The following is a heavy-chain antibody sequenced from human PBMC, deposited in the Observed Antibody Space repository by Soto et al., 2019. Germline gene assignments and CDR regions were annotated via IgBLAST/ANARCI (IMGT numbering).Heavy chain of an antibody. CDR3: SKFKYSTSVRYLQH. CDR1: GYTFANYW. Sequence: EVLLVQSGPEMKKPGESLKISCESSGYTFANYWIGWVRQVPGKGLAWVAIIHPSDSRTIYSPSFQGQVTISADKSISTAYLQWTSLKASDTAIYYCSKFKYSTSVRYLQHWGQGTPVIVSS. CDR2: IHPSDSRT. V-gene: IGHV5-51*01. J-gene: IGHJ1*01. D-gene: IGHD6-6*01.